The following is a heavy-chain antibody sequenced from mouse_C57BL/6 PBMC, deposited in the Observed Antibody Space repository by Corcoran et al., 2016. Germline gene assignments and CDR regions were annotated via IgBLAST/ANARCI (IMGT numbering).Heavy chain of an antibody. CDR2: INPYNGGT. J-gene: IGHJ3*01. Sequence: EVQLQQSGPVLMKPGASVKMSCKASGYTFTDYYMNWVKQSHGKSLEWIGVINPYNGGTSYNQKFKGKATLTVDKSSSTAYMELNSLTSEDSAVYYCARTGYDPSWFAYWGQGTLVTVSA. CDR1: GYTFTDYY. V-gene: IGHV1-19*01. D-gene: IGHD2-3*01. CDR3: ARTGYDPSWFAY.